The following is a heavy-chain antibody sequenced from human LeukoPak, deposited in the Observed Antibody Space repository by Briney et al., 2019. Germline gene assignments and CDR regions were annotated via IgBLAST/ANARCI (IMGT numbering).Heavy chain of an antibody. CDR3: ATLRWGTTGTSVFDC. Sequence: VASVKVSCKVSGYTLTELSMHWVRQAPGKGLEWMGGFDPEDGETIYAQKFQGRVTMTEDTSTDTAYMELSSLRSEDTAVYYCATLRWGTTGTSVFDCWGQGTLVTVSS. V-gene: IGHV1-24*01. CDR1: GYTLTELS. J-gene: IGHJ4*02. D-gene: IGHD1-1*01. CDR2: FDPEDGET.